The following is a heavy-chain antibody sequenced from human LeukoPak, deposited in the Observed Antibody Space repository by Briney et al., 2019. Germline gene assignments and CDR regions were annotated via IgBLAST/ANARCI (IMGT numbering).Heavy chain of an antibody. J-gene: IGHJ4*02. Sequence: GGSLRLSCAASGFTFSSYAMSWVRQAPGKGLEWVSAISGSGGSTYYADSVKSRFTISRDNSKNTLYLQMNSLRAEDTAVYYCARAYYDSSGYHDYWGQGTLVTVSS. CDR3: ARAYYDSSGYHDY. D-gene: IGHD3-22*01. CDR2: ISGSGGST. CDR1: GFTFSSYA. V-gene: IGHV3-23*01.